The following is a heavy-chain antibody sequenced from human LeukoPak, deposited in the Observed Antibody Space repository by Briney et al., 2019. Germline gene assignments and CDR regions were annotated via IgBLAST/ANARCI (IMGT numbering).Heavy chain of an antibody. CDR1: GFTFSSYA. CDR3: VKDPDIGWNNWFDP. CDR2: ISGSGGGT. J-gene: IGHJ5*02. Sequence: PGGSLRLSCAASGFTFSSYAMSWVRQAPGKGLEWVSGISGSGGGTYYADSVKGRFTISRDNSKNMLYLQMNSLRAEDTAVYYCVKDPDIGWNNWFDPRGQGTLGTVSA. D-gene: IGHD6-19*01. V-gene: IGHV3-23*01.